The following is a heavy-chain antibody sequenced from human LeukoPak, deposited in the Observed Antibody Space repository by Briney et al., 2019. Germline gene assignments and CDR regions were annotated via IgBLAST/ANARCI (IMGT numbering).Heavy chain of an antibody. CDR3: ARESGYSYGYFDY. D-gene: IGHD5-18*01. V-gene: IGHV1-69*04. Sequence: SVKVSCKASGGTFSSYAISWVRQAPGQGLEWMGRIIPIFGIANYAQKFQGRVTITADRSTSTAYMELSSLRSEDTAVYYCARESGYSYGYFDYWGQGTLVTVSS. CDR1: GGTFSSYA. CDR2: IIPIFGIA. J-gene: IGHJ4*02.